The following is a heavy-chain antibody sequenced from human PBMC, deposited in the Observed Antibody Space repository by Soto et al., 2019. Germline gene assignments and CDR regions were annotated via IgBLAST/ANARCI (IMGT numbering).Heavy chain of an antibody. V-gene: IGHV1-8*01. Sequence: KVSCKASGYTFTSYDINWVRQATGQGLEWMGWMNPNSGNTGYAQKFQGRVTMTRNTSISTAYMELSSLRSEDTAVYYCARGDFYYYYYGMDVWGQGTTVTVSS. CDR1: GYTFTSYD. J-gene: IGHJ6*02. CDR3: ARGDFYYYYYGMDV. CDR2: MNPNSGNT.